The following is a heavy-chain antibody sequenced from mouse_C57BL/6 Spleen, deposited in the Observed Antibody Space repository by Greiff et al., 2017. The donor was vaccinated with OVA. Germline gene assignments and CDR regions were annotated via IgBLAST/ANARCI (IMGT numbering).Heavy chain of an antibody. CDR2: ISDGGSYT. J-gene: IGHJ3*01. D-gene: IGHD2-3*01. CDR1: GFTFSSYA. V-gene: IGHV5-4*03. Sequence: EVKLMESGGGLVKPGGSLKLSCAASGFTFSSYAMSWVRQTPEKRLEWVATISDGGSYTYYPDNVKGRFPISRDNAKNNLYLQMSHLKSEDTAMYYCASFDGYYSWFAYWGQGTLVTVSA. CDR3: ASFDGYYSWFAY.